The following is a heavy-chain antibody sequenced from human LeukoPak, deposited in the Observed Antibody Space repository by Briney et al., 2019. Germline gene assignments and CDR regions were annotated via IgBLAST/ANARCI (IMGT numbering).Heavy chain of an antibody. V-gene: IGHV3-23*01. CDR3: AKDLTYYYDSSGYYS. CDR2: ISGNGGNT. Sequence: PGGSLRLSCAASGFTFSSYAMSWVRQAPGKGLECVSGISGNGGNTYYADSVKGRFTISRDNSKNTLYLQMNSLRAGDTAVYYCAKDLTYYYDSSGYYSWGQGTLVTVSS. D-gene: IGHD3-22*01. J-gene: IGHJ5*02. CDR1: GFTFSSYA.